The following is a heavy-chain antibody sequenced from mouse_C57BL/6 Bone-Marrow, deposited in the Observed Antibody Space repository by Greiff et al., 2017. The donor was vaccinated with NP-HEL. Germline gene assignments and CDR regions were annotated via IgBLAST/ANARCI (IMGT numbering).Heavy chain of an antibody. CDR3: ARYPSAGKAWYFDV. V-gene: IGHV7-3*01. J-gene: IGHJ1*03. D-gene: IGHD4-1*01. CDR2: IRNKANGYTT. Sequence: EVHLVESGGGLVQPGGSLSLSCAASGFTFTDYYMSWVRQPPGQALEWLGFIRNKANGYTTEYSASVKGRFTISRDNSQSSLYLQLNALRAEDSATYYCARYPSAGKAWYFDVWGTGTTVTVSS. CDR1: GFTFTDYY.